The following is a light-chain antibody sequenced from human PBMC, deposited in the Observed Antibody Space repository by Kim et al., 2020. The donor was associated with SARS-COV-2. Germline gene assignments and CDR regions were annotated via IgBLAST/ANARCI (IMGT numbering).Light chain of an antibody. CDR3: SSYTGSTPYV. Sequence: GESITFSCTGTSSDGGGYNYVSWYHQHPGKAPKLMIYEVSNRPSGVSNRFSGSKSGNAASLTISGLQAEDEADYYCSSYTGSTPYVFGTGTKVTVL. V-gene: IGLV2-14*03. CDR2: EVS. CDR1: SSDGGGYNY. J-gene: IGLJ1*01.